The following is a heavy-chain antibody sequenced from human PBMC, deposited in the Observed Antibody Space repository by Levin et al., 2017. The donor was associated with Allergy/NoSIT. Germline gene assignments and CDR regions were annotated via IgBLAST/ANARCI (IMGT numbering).Heavy chain of an antibody. D-gene: IGHD3-22*01. V-gene: IGHV3-7*01. Sequence: PGGSLRLSCAASGFTFSNYEMSWVRQASGRGLEWVAIINDDGCATYFVDSVKGRVTISRDNAKNSVYLQMNSLTAEDTAVYVCARFAHYYDESVSLDYWGQGTLVTVSS. CDR2: INDDGCAT. CDR3: ARFAHYYDESVSLDY. CDR1: GFTFSNYE. J-gene: IGHJ4*02.